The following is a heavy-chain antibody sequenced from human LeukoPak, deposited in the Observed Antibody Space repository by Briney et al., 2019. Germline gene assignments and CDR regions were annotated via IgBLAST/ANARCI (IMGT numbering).Heavy chain of an antibody. CDR3: ARTKTSGSQLLIYFDY. D-gene: IGHD1-26*01. CDR2: INPSGGST. Sequence: ASVKVSCKASGYTFTSYYMHWVRQAPGQGLEWMGIINPSGGSTSYAQKFQGRVTMTRGTSTSTVYMELSSLRSEDTAVYYCARTKTSGSQLLIYFDYWGQGTLVTVSS. V-gene: IGHV1-46*01. J-gene: IGHJ4*02. CDR1: GYTFTSYY.